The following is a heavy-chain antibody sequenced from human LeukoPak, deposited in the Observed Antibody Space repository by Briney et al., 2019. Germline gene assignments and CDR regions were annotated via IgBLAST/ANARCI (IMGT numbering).Heavy chain of an antibody. V-gene: IGHV5-51*01. Sequence: SGGSLKISCKGSGYSFTSYWIGWVRQMPGKGLEWMGIIYPGDSDTRYSPSFQGQVTISADKSISTAYPQWSSLKASDTAMYYCARAAPGGDGGLDYWGQGTLVTVSS. CDR1: GYSFTSYW. CDR2: IYPGDSDT. D-gene: IGHD2-21*02. J-gene: IGHJ4*02. CDR3: ARAAPGGDGGLDY.